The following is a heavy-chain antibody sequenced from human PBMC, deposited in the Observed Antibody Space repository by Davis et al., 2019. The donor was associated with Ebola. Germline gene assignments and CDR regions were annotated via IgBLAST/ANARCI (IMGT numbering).Heavy chain of an antibody. Sequence: GGSLRLSCTVSGFTFSGYDFSWVRQAPGKGLEWVSLLSASGGAKYYADSVRGRFTISRDNSKNTMYLELRSLRSDDTAVYYCARCMVGPTRDFDYWGQGTLVTDSS. V-gene: IGHV3-23*01. J-gene: IGHJ4*02. CDR1: GFTFSGYD. D-gene: IGHD1-26*01. CDR2: LSASGGAK. CDR3: ARCMVGPTRDFDY.